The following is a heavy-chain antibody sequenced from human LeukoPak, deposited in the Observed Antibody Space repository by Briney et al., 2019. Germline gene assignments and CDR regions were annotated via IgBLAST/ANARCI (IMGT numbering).Heavy chain of an antibody. CDR2: IYYSGST. J-gene: IGHJ4*02. D-gene: IGHD3-10*01. CDR1: GGSISTYY. V-gene: IGHV4-59*01. CDR3: ARGGPSYYGSGSPFDN. Sequence: SETLSLTCTVSGGSISTYYWSWIRQPPGKGLEWIGYIYYSGSTNYNPSLKSRLTISVDTPKNQFSLKLSSVTAADTAVYYCARGGPSYYGSGSPFDNWGQGTLVTISS.